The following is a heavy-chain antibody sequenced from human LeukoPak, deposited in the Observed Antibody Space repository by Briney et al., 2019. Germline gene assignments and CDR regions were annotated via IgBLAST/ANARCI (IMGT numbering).Heavy chain of an antibody. CDR2: IYYSGST. CDR3: ARPGVRGVRVRGRNWFDP. D-gene: IGHD3-10*01. Sequence: SETLSLTCTVSGGSISSSSYYWGWIRQPPGKGLEWIGSIYYSGSTYYNPSLKSRVTISVDTSKNQFSLKLSSVTAADTAVYYCARPGVRGVRVRGRNWFDPWGQGTLVTVSS. J-gene: IGHJ5*02. V-gene: IGHV4-39*07. CDR1: GGSISSSSYY.